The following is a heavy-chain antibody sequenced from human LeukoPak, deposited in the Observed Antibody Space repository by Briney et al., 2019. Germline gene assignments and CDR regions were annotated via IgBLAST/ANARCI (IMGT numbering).Heavy chain of an antibody. CDR2: FDPEDGET. V-gene: IGHV1-24*01. CDR3: AREIAAAGTDLNWFDP. J-gene: IGHJ5*02. CDR1: GYTLTELS. D-gene: IGHD6-13*01. Sequence: GASVKVSCKVSGYTLTELSMHWVRQAPGKGLEWMGGFDPEDGETIYAQKFQGRVTMTEDTSTDTAYMELSSLRSEDTAVYYCAREIAAAGTDLNWFDPWGQGTLVTVSS.